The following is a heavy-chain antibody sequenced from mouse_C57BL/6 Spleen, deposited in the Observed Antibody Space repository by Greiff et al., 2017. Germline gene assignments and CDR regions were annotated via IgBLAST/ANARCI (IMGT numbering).Heavy chain of an antibody. CDR3: ARDPNTTVVSPFDY. CDR1: GYTFTSYT. V-gene: IGHV1-4*01. CDR2: INPSSGYT. Sequence: QVHVKQSGAELARPGASVKMSCKASGYTFTSYTMHWVNQRPGQGLEWIGYINPSSGYTKYNQRFKDKATLTADKSTSTAYMQMSSLTSEYSAVYYCARDPNTTVVSPFDYWGQGTTLTVSS. D-gene: IGHD1-1*01. J-gene: IGHJ2*01.